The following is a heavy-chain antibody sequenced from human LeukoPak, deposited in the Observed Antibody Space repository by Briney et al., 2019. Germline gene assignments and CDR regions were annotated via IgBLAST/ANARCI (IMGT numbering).Heavy chain of an antibody. CDR3: ASTGRRYSSSSRGSYYYYYMDV. V-gene: IGHV3-53*01. D-gene: IGHD6-6*01. Sequence: GGSLRLSCAAPGFTFSSYWMSWVRQAPGKGLEWVSVIYSGGSTYYADSVKGRFTISRDNSKNTLYLQMNSLRAEDTAVYYCASTGRRYSSSSRGSYYYYYMDVWGKGTTVTVSS. CDR2: IYSGGST. CDR1: GFTFSSYW. J-gene: IGHJ6*03.